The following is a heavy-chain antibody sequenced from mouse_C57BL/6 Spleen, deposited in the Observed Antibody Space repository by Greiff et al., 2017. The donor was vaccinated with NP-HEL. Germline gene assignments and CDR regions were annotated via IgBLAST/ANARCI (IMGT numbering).Heavy chain of an antibody. D-gene: IGHD2-3*01. J-gene: IGHJ3*01. V-gene: IGHV1-74*01. CDR3: AMEWLLSLFAY. CDR2: IHPSDSDT. CDR1: GYTFTSYW. Sequence: LQQPGASVKVSCKASGYTFTSYWMHWVKQRPGQGLEWIGRIHPSDSDTNYNQKFKGKATLTVDKSSSTAYMQLSSLTSEDSAVYYCAMEWLLSLFAYWGQGTLVTVSA.